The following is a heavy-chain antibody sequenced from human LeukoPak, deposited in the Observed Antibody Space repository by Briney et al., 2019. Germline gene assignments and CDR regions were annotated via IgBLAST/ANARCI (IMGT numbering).Heavy chain of an antibody. CDR2: IYYSGST. Sequence: PSETLSLTCTVSGGSISSSSYYWGWIRQPPGKGLEWIGSIYYSGSTYYNPSLKSRVTISVDTSKNQFSLKLRSVTAADTAVFYCARDGYSSGSIYYYYYMDVWGKGTTVTISS. V-gene: IGHV4-39*07. CDR1: GGSISSSSYY. CDR3: ARDGYSSGSIYYYYYMDV. J-gene: IGHJ6*03. D-gene: IGHD6-19*01.